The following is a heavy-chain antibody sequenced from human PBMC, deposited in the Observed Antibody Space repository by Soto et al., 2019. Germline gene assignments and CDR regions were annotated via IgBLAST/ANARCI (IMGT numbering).Heavy chain of an antibody. CDR1: GYTFTSYA. J-gene: IGHJ5*02. V-gene: IGHV1-3*01. CDR3: ARYSGSYGSGRYWFAP. D-gene: IGHD3-10*01. Sequence: ASVKVSCKASGYTFTSYAMHWVRQAPVQRLEWMGGINAGNGNTKYSQKYQGRVTITRDTSASTAYMELSSPRPEDTAVYYCARYSGSYGSGRYWFAPWGQGTLVTVSS. CDR2: INAGNGNT.